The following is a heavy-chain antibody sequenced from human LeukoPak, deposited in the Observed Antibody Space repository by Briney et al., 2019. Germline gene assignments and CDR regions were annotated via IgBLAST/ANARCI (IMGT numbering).Heavy chain of an antibody. Sequence: SETLSCTASGYALSVSGFYWVWMRHAPGHGLKGRVETNHSGSTNYNPSLKSRVTISVDTSKTQFSVKLSSVPAADTAVYYCARGSPLNLELLWSGESSPRDFDYWGQGTPVTVSS. CDR2: TNHSGST. D-gene: IGHD3-10*01. CDR3: ARGSPLNLELLWSGESSPRDFDY. CDR1: ALSVSGFY. J-gene: IGHJ4*02. V-gene: IGHV4-34*01.